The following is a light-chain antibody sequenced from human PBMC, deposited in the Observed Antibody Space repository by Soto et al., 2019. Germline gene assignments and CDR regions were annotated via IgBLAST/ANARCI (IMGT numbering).Light chain of an antibody. J-gene: IGKJ2*01. Sequence: EIGMTQSPATLSVSPGERATLSCLASQSVSSNLAWYQQKPGQAPRLLIYGASTRATGIPARFSGSGSGTEFTLTISSLQSEDFVVYYCQQYNNWPPYTFGQGPKLEIK. V-gene: IGKV3-15*01. CDR2: GAS. CDR3: QQYNNWPPYT. CDR1: QSVSSN.